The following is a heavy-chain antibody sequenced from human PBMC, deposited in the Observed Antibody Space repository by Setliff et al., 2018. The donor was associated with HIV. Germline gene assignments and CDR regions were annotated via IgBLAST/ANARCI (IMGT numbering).Heavy chain of an antibody. V-gene: IGHV5-51*01. CDR1: GYTFATFW. CDR2: IYPDDSDT. D-gene: IGHD3-3*01. CDR3: ARRVKIFGVVSTPLDGMDV. Sequence: PGESLKISCQGSGYTFATFWIGWARQMPGKGLEWMGIIYPDDSDTRYSPSFQGQVTISADKSISTAYLQWSSLKASDTAKYYCARRVKIFGVVSTPLDGMDVWGQGTTVTVSS. J-gene: IGHJ6*02.